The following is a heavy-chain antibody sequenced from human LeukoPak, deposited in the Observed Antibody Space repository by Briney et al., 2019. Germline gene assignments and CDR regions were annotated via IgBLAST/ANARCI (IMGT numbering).Heavy chain of an antibody. Sequence: ASVKVSCKASGGTFSSYAISWVRQAPGQGLEWMGGIIPIFGTANYAQKFQGRVTITADESTSTAYMELSSLRSEDTAVYYCARADYSNYRFNWFDPWGQGTLVTVSS. D-gene: IGHD4-11*01. CDR1: GGTFSSYA. CDR2: IIPIFGTA. V-gene: IGHV1-69*13. J-gene: IGHJ5*02. CDR3: ARADYSNYRFNWFDP.